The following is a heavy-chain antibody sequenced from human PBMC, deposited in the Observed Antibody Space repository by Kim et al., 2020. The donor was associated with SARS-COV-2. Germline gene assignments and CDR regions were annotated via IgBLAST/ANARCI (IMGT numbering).Heavy chain of an antibody. J-gene: IGHJ1*01. D-gene: IGHD6-6*01. CDR3: ARDAEQLVYLQH. V-gene: IGHV1-69*01. Sequence: NHAQKFQGRVTLTADESPCTAYMELGSLRSEDTAVYYCARDAEQLVYLQHWGQGTLVTVSS.